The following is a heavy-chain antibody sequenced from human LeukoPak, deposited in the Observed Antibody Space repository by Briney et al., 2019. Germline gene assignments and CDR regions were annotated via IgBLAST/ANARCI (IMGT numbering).Heavy chain of an antibody. V-gene: IGHV3-66*01. D-gene: IGHD3-9*01. CDR2: IDNGGYT. CDR1: GFTVSSKY. Sequence: PGGSLRLSCAASGFTVSSKYMSWVRHAPGKGREWLSLIDNGGYTYYADAVKGRFTISRDKSKNTLYFQMNSLRAEDTAVYYCAREYYDISTAYYPTEYFLDYWGQGTLVTVSS. CDR3: AREYYDISTAYYPTEYFLDY. J-gene: IGHJ4*02.